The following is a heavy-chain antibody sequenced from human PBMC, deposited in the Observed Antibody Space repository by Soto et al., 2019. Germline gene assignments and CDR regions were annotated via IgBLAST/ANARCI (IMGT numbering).Heavy chain of an antibody. Sequence: QVQLVESGGGVVQPGRSLRLSCAASTTTFSSSACHWVRQAPGGGLEWVAFHSNDGITKPYGDSAKGRFTISRDNSEKMVFLQMNSLRSDDTAIYYCAKDGPHFDVDVWGQGTTVTVSS. CDR3: AKDGPHFDVDV. CDR1: TTTFSSSA. V-gene: IGHV3-30-3*01. J-gene: IGHJ6*02. D-gene: IGHD3-9*01. CDR2: HSNDGITK.